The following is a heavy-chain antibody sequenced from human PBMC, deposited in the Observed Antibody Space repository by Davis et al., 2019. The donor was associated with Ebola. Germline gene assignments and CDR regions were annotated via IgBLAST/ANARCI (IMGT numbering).Heavy chain of an antibody. CDR3: ARDKCSGGSCHSNFDY. CDR2: INPNSGGT. CDR1: GYTFTGYY. V-gene: IGHV1-2*04. D-gene: IGHD2-15*01. Sequence: ASVKVSCKASGYTFTGYYMHWVRQAPGQGLEWMGWINPNSGGTNYAQKFQGWVTMTRDTSISTDYMELSRLRSDDTAGYYCARDKCSGGSCHSNFDYWGQGTLVTVSS. J-gene: IGHJ4*02.